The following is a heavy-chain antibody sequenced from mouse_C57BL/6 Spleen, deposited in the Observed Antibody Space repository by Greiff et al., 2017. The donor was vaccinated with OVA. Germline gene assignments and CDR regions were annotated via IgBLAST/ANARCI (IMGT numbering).Heavy chain of an antibody. Sequence: EVQLQQSGPELVKPGASVKISCKASGYSFTDYNMNWVKQSNGKSLEWIGVVNPNYGTTRYNQKFKGKATLTVDQSSSTAYMQLNSLTSADSAVYYCARGAQATWNYFDYWGQGTTLTVSS. D-gene: IGHD3-2*02. CDR1: GYSFTDYN. CDR2: VNPNYGTT. J-gene: IGHJ2*01. CDR3: ARGAQATWNYFDY. V-gene: IGHV1-39*01.